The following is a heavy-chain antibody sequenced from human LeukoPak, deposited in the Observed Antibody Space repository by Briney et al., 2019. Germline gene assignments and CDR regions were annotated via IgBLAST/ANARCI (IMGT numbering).Heavy chain of an antibody. CDR3: AKGNYDFWSSLQYTYVAFGGSDY. V-gene: IGHV3-23*01. D-gene: IGHD3-3*01. Sequence: PGGSLRLSCAASGFTFSSYSMNWVRQAPGKGLEWVSAISGSGGSTYYADSVKGRFTISRDNSKNTLYLQMNSLRAEDTAVYYCAKGNYDFWSSLQYTYVAFGGSDYWGQGTLVTVSS. J-gene: IGHJ4*02. CDR1: GFTFSSYS. CDR2: ISGSGGST.